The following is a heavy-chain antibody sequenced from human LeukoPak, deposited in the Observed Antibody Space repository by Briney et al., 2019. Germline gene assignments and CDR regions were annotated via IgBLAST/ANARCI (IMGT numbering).Heavy chain of an antibody. D-gene: IGHD3-16*02. V-gene: IGHV4-34*01. Sequence: SETLSLTCAVYGGSFSGYYWSWVRQPPGKGLEWIGETNHSGSTNYNPSLKSRVTISVDTSKNQFSLKLSSVTAADTAVYYCARGAVPQYYDYVWGSYRYPTIFDYWGQGTLVTVSS. J-gene: IGHJ4*02. CDR2: TNHSGST. CDR3: ARGAVPQYYDYVWGSYRYPTIFDY. CDR1: GGSFSGYY.